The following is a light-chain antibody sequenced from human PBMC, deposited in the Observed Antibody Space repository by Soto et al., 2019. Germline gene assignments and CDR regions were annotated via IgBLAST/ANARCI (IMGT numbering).Light chain of an antibody. V-gene: IGKV3-15*01. Sequence: EIVMTQSPATLSVSPGARAPLSCRASQSVSSNLAWYQQKPGQAPRLLIYGASTRATGIPASFSGSGSGTEFTLTIRSLQSEDSAVYYCQQHNSWPYTFGQGTKVDIK. CDR2: GAS. J-gene: IGKJ2*01. CDR3: QQHNSWPYT. CDR1: QSVSSN.